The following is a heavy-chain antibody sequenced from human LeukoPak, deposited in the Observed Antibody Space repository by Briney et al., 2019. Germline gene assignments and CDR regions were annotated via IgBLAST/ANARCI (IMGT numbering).Heavy chain of an antibody. CDR3: ARDYGGKFDY. D-gene: IGHD4-23*01. J-gene: IGHJ4*02. CDR1: SGPISLYY. CDR2: NSSSGNT. Sequence: SETLSLTCTVSSGPISLYYWTWIRQPPGKGLEWIGYNSSSGNTNYNPSLKSRVTISVDTSKNQFSLKVTSVTATDTAVYYCARDYGGKFDYWGQGILVAVSS. V-gene: IGHV4-59*01.